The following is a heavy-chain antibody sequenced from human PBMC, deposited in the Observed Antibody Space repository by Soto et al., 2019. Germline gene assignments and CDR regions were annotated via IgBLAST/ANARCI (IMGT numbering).Heavy chain of an antibody. V-gene: IGHV3-11*06. D-gene: IGHD1-26*01. Sequence: QVQLVESGGGLVKPGGSLRLSCAASGFTFSDYYMNWIRQAPGKGLEWVSDISGSSAYKNYADSMQGRFTVTRDNAQNSLYLQMNRQTVEDTAIYYSARDRAPGRIAVGAFDIWGQGTVVTVSS. J-gene: IGHJ3*02. CDR1: GFTFSDYY. CDR3: ARDRAPGRIAVGAFDI. CDR2: ISGSSAYK.